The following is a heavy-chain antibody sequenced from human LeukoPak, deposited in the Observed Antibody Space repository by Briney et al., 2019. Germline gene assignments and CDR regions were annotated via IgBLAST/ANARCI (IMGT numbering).Heavy chain of an antibody. V-gene: IGHV1-2*02. CDR1: GYTFTGYY. D-gene: IGHD3-9*01. Sequence: ASVKVSCKASGYTFTGYYMHWVRQAPGQGLEWMGWINPNRGGTNYAQKFQGRVTMTRDTSISTAYMELSRLRSDDTAVYYCARLRDDILTGYFDYWGQGTLVTVSS. CDR2: INPNRGGT. J-gene: IGHJ4*02. CDR3: ARLRDDILTGYFDY.